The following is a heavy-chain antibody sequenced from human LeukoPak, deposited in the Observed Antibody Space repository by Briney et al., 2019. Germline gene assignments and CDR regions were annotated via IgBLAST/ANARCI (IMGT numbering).Heavy chain of an antibody. CDR1: GFTFDDYA. CDR2: ISWNSGSI. CDR3: AKGSSSGWYYFDY. D-gene: IGHD6-19*01. V-gene: IGHV3-9*01. J-gene: IGHJ4*02. Sequence: HAGGSLRLSCAASGFTFDDYAMPWVRQAPGKGLEWVSGISWNSGSIGYADSVKGRFTISRDNAKNSLYLQMNSLRAEDTALYYCAKGSSSGWYYFDYWGQGTLVTVSS.